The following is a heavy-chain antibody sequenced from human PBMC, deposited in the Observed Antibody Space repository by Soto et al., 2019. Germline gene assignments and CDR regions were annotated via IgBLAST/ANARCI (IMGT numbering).Heavy chain of an antibody. V-gene: IGHV3-30*18. D-gene: IGHD5-18*01. Sequence: QVQLVESGGGVVQPGRSLRLSCAASGFTFSSYGMHRVRQAPGKGLEWVAVISYDGSNKYYADSVKGRFTISRDNSKNTLYLQMNSLRAEDTAVYYCAKDTRRGYSYGYLYYYYGMDVWGQGTTVTVSS. J-gene: IGHJ6*02. CDR3: AKDTRRGYSYGYLYYYYGMDV. CDR1: GFTFSSYG. CDR2: ISYDGSNK.